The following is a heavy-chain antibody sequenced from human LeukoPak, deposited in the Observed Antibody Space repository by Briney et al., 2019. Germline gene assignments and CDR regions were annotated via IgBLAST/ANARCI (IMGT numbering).Heavy chain of an antibody. Sequence: GGSLRLSCAASGFTFEDYGMSWVRQAPGKRLEWVSGISWGGGSTGSADSVKGRFTISRDIAKNSLYLQMNSLRAEDTALYYCARDMAYCSSTSCPLGYWGQGTLVTVSS. J-gene: IGHJ4*02. V-gene: IGHV3-20*04. CDR1: GFTFEDYG. D-gene: IGHD2-2*01. CDR2: ISWGGGST. CDR3: ARDMAYCSSTSCPLGY.